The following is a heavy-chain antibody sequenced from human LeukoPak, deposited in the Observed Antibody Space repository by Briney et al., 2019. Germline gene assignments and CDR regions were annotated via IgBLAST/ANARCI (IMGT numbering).Heavy chain of an antibody. D-gene: IGHD3-10*01. CDR3: ARGYGSGSYYFDY. Sequence: GASVKVSFKASVGTFSSYAISWVRQAPGQGHEWMGGIIPIFGTANYAQKFQGRVTITTDESTNTAYMELSSLRSEDTAVYSCARGYGSGSYYFDYWGQGTLVTVSS. J-gene: IGHJ4*02. CDR1: VGTFSSYA. V-gene: IGHV1-69*05. CDR2: IIPIFGTA.